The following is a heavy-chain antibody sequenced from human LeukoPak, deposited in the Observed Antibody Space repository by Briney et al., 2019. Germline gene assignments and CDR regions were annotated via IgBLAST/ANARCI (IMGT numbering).Heavy chain of an antibody. CDR3: VITGYYYGSGTELDY. J-gene: IGHJ4*02. D-gene: IGHD3-10*01. Sequence: ASVKVSCKASGYTFTSYGISWVRHAPGQGLEWMGWISAYNGNTNYAQKLQGRVTMTTDTSTSTAYMELRSLRSDDTAVYYCVITGYYYGSGTELDYWGQGTLVTVSS. CDR2: ISAYNGNT. CDR1: GYTFTSYG. V-gene: IGHV1-18*01.